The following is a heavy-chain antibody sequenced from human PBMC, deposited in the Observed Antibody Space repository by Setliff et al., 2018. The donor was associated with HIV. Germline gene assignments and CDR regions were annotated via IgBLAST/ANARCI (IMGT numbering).Heavy chain of an antibody. CDR2: IFGSGTT. CDR1: TDSISNSH. Sequence: SETLSLTCSVSTDSISNSHWSWMRQTAGKGLEWIGRIFGSGTTHYNPPLESRVTMSIDTAKKQFFLRLNSVNAADTAVYFCARDRSKYGTGSSAYNWFDPWGPGTLVTVAS. CDR3: ARDRSKYGTGSSAYNWFDP. V-gene: IGHV4-4*07. D-gene: IGHD3-16*01. J-gene: IGHJ5*02.